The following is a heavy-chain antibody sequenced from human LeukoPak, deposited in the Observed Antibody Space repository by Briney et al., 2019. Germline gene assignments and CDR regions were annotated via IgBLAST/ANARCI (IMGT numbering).Heavy chain of an antibody. CDR1: GFTFSSYG. Sequence: GGSLRLSCAASGFTFSSYGMHWVRQAPGKGLEWVAVIWYDGSNKYYADSVKGRFTISRDNSKNTLYLQMNSLRAEDTAVYYCARSPAYYYDSSGYRHLYYYYYGMDVWGQGTTVTVSS. CDR2: IWYDGSNK. J-gene: IGHJ6*02. V-gene: IGHV3-33*01. CDR3: ARSPAYYYDSSGYRHLYYYYYGMDV. D-gene: IGHD3-22*01.